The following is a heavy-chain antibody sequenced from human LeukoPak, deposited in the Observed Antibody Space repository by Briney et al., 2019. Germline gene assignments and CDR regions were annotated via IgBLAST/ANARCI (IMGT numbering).Heavy chain of an antibody. CDR3: ARSNYYGSGSLMYSPHDY. CDR1: GFTFSSYA. J-gene: IGHJ4*02. D-gene: IGHD3-10*01. CDR2: MSCDGTNN. Sequence: PGRSLRLSCAASGFTFSSYAMHWVRQAPGKGLEWVAVMSCDGTNNHYADSVKGRFTISRDNSKNTLYLQMNSLRAEDTAVYYCARSNYYGSGSLMYSPHDYWGQGTLVTVSS. V-gene: IGHV3-30*04.